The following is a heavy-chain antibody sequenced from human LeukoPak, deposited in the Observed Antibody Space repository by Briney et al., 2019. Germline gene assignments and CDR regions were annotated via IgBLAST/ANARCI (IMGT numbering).Heavy chain of an antibody. V-gene: IGHV3-7*01. Sequence: GSLRLSCAASGFSFSTYDMTWVRQAPGKGLEWVANIKQDGSAKDYVDSVKGRFTISRENAKNSLYLQMNSLRVDDTAIYYCARVYQSTSGRAIDYWGQGTLVTVSS. J-gene: IGHJ4*02. CDR3: ARVYQSTSGRAIDY. CDR1: GFSFSTYD. CDR2: IKQDGSAK. D-gene: IGHD2-2*01.